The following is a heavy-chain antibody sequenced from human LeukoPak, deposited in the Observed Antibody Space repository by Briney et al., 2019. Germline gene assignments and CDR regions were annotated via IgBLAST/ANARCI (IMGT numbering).Heavy chain of an antibody. J-gene: IGHJ6*02. CDR1: GYTFTSYG. V-gene: IGHV1-18*01. CDR3: ARDGYSAIGNNYHYYGMDV. D-gene: IGHD2-2*01. Sequence: ASVKVSCKASGYTFTSYGISWVRQAPGQGLEWMGWISAYNGNTNYAQKLQGRVTMTTDTSTSTAYMELRSLRSDDTAVYYCARDGYSAIGNNYHYYGMDVWGQGTTVTVSS. CDR2: ISAYNGNT.